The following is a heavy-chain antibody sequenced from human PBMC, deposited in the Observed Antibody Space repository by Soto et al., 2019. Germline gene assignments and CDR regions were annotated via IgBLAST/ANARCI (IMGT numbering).Heavy chain of an antibody. D-gene: IGHD6-13*01. Sequence: EVQVVESGGGLVQPGGSLRLSCVASGFNFASSWLNWVRQTPGKGLEWVANISPEGASRNYVDSVRGRFTVSRDDAKRSLYLHTNSLRADDTALYYCARASREPAADKWGQGTLVTVSS. CDR2: ISPEGASR. V-gene: IGHV3-7*03. J-gene: IGHJ4*02. CDR1: GFNFASSW. CDR3: ARASREPAADK.